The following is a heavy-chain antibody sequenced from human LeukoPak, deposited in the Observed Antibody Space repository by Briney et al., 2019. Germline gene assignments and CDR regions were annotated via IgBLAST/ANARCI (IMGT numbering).Heavy chain of an antibody. V-gene: IGHV1-69*04. CDR3: ARNDYGDPYYFDY. J-gene: IGHJ4*02. D-gene: IGHD4-17*01. CDR1: GGTFSSYA. Sequence: WASVKVSCKASGGTFSSYAISWVRPAPGQGLEWMGRIIPILGIANYAQKFQGRVTITADKSTSTAYMELSSLRSEDTAVYYCARNDYGDPYYFDYWGQGTLVTVSS. CDR2: IIPILGIA.